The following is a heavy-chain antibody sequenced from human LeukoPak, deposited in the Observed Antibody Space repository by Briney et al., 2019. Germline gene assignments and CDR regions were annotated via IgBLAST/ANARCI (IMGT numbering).Heavy chain of an antibody. J-gene: IGHJ5*02. V-gene: IGHV3-30*18. Sequence: GGSLRLSCAASGFTFSSYGMHWARQAPGKGLEWVAVISYDGSNKYYADSVKGRFTISRDNSKNTLYLQMNSLRAEDTAVYYCAKDRYYYGSGSPGWFDPWGQGTLVTVSS. CDR2: ISYDGSNK. D-gene: IGHD3-10*01. CDR1: GFTFSSYG. CDR3: AKDRYYYGSGSPGWFDP.